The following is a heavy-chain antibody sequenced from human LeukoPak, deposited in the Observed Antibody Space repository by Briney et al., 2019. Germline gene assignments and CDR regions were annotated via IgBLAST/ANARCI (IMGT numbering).Heavy chain of an antibody. V-gene: IGHV1-69*02. D-gene: IGHD3-22*01. Sequence: SVKVSCKASGYTFTGYYMHWVRQAPGQGLEWMGRIIPILGIANYAQKFQGRVTITADKSTSTAYMELSSLRSEDTAVYYCARTDSSGTSYFDYWGQGTLVTVSS. CDR1: GYTFTGYY. CDR3: ARTDSSGTSYFDY. J-gene: IGHJ4*02. CDR2: IIPILGIA.